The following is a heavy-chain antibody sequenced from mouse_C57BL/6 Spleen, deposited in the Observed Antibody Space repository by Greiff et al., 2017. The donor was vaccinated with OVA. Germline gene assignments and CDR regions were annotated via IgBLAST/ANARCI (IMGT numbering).Heavy chain of an antibody. Sequence: QVQLQQSGPGLVQPSQCLSITCTVSGFSFTSYCVHWVRQSPGKGLEWLGVIWSGGSTDYNETFMSRLSITKDNSTSQVFFKMNTLQADDTAIYYCSGDYPFAYWGQGTLVTVSA. V-gene: IGHV2-5*01. J-gene: IGHJ3*01. CDR3: SGDYPFAY. D-gene: IGHD2-4*01. CDR2: IWSGGST. CDR1: GFSFTSYC.